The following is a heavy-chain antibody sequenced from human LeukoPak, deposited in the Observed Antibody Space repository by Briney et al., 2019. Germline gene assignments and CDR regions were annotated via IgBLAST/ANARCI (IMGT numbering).Heavy chain of an antibody. J-gene: IGHJ4*02. CDR1: GGSITNYY. CDR3: ARDRSYFDY. CDR2: IYYSGST. Sequence: PSETLSLTCTVSGGSITNYYWSWIRQPPGKGLEWIGYIYYSGSTKYKSSLKSRVTISVDTSKNQFSLKLSSVTAADTAVYYCARDRSYFDYWGQGTLVTVSS. V-gene: IGHV4-59*12.